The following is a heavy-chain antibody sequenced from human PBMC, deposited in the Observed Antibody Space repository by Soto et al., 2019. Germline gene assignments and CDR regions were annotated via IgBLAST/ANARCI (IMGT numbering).Heavy chain of an antibody. Sequence: GESLKISCKTSGYTFTKHWITWVRQMPGKRLEWMGRIDPSDSYISYSPSLQGHVTISVDKSINTAYLQWTGLKASDTAMYYCARHSELAAHSVCLDYWGQGTLVTVSS. D-gene: IGHD2-15*01. CDR1: GYTFTKHW. V-gene: IGHV5-10-1*01. J-gene: IGHJ4*02. CDR2: IDPSDSYI. CDR3: ARHSELAAHSVCLDY.